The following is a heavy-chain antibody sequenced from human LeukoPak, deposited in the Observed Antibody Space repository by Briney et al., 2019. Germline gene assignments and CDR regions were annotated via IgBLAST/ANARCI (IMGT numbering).Heavy chain of an antibody. Sequence: GGSLRLSCAASGFFFSDFYINWIRQAPGKGLEWVAYISSDGETVSYADSMKGRFTISRDNAKNSLYLQMNSLRAEDTALYYCAKDTDYGGNSFDYWGQGTLVTVSS. CDR1: GFFFSDFY. D-gene: IGHD4-23*01. CDR3: AKDTDYGGNSFDY. CDR2: ISSDGETV. J-gene: IGHJ4*02. V-gene: IGHV3-11*01.